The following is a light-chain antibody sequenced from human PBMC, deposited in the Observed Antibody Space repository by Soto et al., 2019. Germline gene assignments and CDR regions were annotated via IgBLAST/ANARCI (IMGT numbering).Light chain of an antibody. V-gene: IGLV2-23*01. CDR3: CSYAGSRV. J-gene: IGLJ3*02. CDR2: EGS. CDR1: SSDVGSYNL. Sequence: QSVLTQPASVSGSPGQSITISCTGTSSDVGSYNLVSWYQQHPGKAPKLVIYEGSKRPSGVSNRFSGSKSGNTASLTISGLQAEDEADYYCCSYAGSRVFGGGTKLTVL.